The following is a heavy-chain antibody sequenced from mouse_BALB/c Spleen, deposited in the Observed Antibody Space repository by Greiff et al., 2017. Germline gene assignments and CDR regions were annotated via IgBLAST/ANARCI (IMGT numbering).Heavy chain of an antibody. V-gene: IGHV1-69*02. CDR1: GYTFTSYW. J-gene: IGHJ3*01. Sequence: VQLQQPGAELVRPGASVKLSCKASGYTFTSYWINWVKQRPGQGLEWIGNIYPSDSYTNYNQKFKDKATLTVDKSSSTAYMQLSSPTSEDSAVYYCARGYGNPPWFAYWGQGTLVTVSA. D-gene: IGHD2-10*02. CDR3: ARGYGNPPWFAY. CDR2: IYPSDSYT.